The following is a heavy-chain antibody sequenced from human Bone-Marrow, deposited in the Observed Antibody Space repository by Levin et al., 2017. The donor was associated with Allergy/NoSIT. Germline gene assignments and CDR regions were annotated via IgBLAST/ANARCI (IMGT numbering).Heavy chain of an antibody. D-gene: IGHD2-2*01. CDR3: ARDASQYRLQGDFEI. CDR2: IIPMFGTT. Sequence: AASVKVSCKSSGDMFRTYAISWVRQPPGQGLEWMGGIIPMFGTTDYAPKLQGRVTITADESTRTVYMELSRLTSEDTAVYYCARDASQYRLQGDFEIWGQGTMVSVSS. J-gene: IGHJ3*02. V-gene: IGHV1-69*13. CDR1: GDMFRTYA.